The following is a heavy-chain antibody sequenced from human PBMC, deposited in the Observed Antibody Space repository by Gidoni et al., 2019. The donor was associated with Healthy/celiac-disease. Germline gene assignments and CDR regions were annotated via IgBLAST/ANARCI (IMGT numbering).Heavy chain of an antibody. CDR3: ARDGLLGYFDY. CDR2: ISYDGSNK. V-gene: IGHV3-30-3*01. Sequence: QVQLVESGGGVVQPGRSLRLSCAASGFTFSSYAMHWVRQAPGQGLDGVAVISYDGSNKYYADSVKGRFTISRDNSKNTLSLQMNSLRAEDTAVYYCARDGLLGYFDYWGQGTLVTVSS. CDR1: GFTFSSYA. J-gene: IGHJ4*02. D-gene: IGHD2-15*01.